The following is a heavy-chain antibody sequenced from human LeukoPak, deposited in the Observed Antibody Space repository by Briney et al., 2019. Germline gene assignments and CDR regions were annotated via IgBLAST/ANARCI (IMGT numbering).Heavy chain of an antibody. CDR1: GFTLSNYW. CDR3: ARVKASGLFDM. V-gene: IGHV3-74*01. Sequence: PGGSLRLSCAASGFTLSNYWMHWVRQAPGKGLVWISRINGDGSSKSYADSVKGRFTISRDNAKNTLYLQMDGLRAEDTAVYYCARVKASGLFDMWGQRTMVTVPS. J-gene: IGHJ3*02. CDR2: INGDGSSK. D-gene: IGHD3-10*01.